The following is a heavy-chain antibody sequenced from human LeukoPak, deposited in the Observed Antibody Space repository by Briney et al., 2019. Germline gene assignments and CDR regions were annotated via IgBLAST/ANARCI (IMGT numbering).Heavy chain of an antibody. J-gene: IGHJ4*02. CDR3: AREAPQGGSYRANSFDY. D-gene: IGHD1-26*01. CDR1: GGSISSSRYY. CDR2: IYYSGST. V-gene: IGHV4-39*02. Sequence: PSETLSLTCTVSGGSISSSRYYWGWIRQPPGKGLEWIGSIYYSGSTYYNPSLKSRVTISVDTSKNQFSLKLSSVTAADTAVYYCAREAPQGGSYRANSFDYWGQGTLVTVSS.